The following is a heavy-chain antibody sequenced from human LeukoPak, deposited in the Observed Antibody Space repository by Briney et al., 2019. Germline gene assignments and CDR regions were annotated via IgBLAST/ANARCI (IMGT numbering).Heavy chain of an antibody. CDR2: ISSSGSTI. J-gene: IGHJ4*02. D-gene: IGHD3-10*01. V-gene: IGHV3-48*03. CDR1: GFTFSSYE. Sequence: PGGSLRLSCAASGFTFSSYEMNWVRQAPGKGLEWVSYISSSGSTIYYADSVKGRFTISRDNAKNSLYLQMNSLRAEDTAVYYCARGQLLWLGPTLDYWGQGTLVTVSS. CDR3: ARGQLLWLGPTLDY.